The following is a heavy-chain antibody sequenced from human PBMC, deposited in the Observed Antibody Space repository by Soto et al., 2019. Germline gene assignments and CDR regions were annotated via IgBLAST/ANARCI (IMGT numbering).Heavy chain of an antibody. CDR2: IYYSGST. CDR1: GGSISSGGYY. D-gene: IGHD3-3*02. Sequence: SETMSLTCTVSGGSISSGGYYWSWIRQHPGKGLEWIGYIYYSGSTYYNPSLKSRVTISVDTSKNQFSLKLSSVTAADTAVYYCARVLAGTTFFDYWGQGTLVTVSS. CDR3: ARVLAGTTFFDY. V-gene: IGHV4-31*03. J-gene: IGHJ4*02.